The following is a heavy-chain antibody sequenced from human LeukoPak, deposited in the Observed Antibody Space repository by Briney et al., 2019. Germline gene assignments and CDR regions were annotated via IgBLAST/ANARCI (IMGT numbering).Heavy chain of an antibody. J-gene: IGHJ3*02. CDR3: AKDLLAVANRRGGGAFDI. CDR1: IFTLCSYT. V-gene: IGHV3-23*01. CDR2: IIGSGGRT. Sequence: GGSLRLSRVASIFTLCSYTTSCGPPAPGKGGWCVSHIIGSGGRTYYADCVKGRFTISRDNSKTTLYLQMNCLRAEDTAVYYCAKDLLAVANRRGGGAFDIWSQGTMVTVSS. D-gene: IGHD6-19*01.